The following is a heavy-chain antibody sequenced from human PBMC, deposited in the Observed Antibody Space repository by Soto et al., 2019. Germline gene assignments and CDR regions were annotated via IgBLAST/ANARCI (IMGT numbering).Heavy chain of an antibody. J-gene: IGHJ4*02. CDR3: AGHAGYFAPVDH. Sequence: QVQLQESGPRLVKPSETLSLTCTVSGASMTSNYWSWIRPTPTKGLEWIGFIYHSGGTNVHPSLKSRVTLSVDNSKNQISLRLSSVTAADTAVYYCAGHAGYFAPVDHWGQGTPVIVSP. CDR1: GASMTSNY. CDR2: IYHSGGT. V-gene: IGHV4-59*01. D-gene: IGHD6-13*01.